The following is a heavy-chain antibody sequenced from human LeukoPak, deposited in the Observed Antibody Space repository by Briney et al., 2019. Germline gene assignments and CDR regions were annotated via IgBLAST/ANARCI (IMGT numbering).Heavy chain of an antibody. Sequence: PSGTLSLTCTVSGGSISSYYWSWIRQPAGKGLEWIGRIYTSGSTNYNPSLKSRVTMSVDTSKNQFSLKLSSVTAADTAVYYCAREPFYDILTGLRATLFDYWGQGTLVTVSS. CDR3: AREPFYDILTGLRATLFDY. D-gene: IGHD3-9*01. CDR2: IYTSGST. V-gene: IGHV4-4*07. J-gene: IGHJ4*02. CDR1: GGSISSYY.